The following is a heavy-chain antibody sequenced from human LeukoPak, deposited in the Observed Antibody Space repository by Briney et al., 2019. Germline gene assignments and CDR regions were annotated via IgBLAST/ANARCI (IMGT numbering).Heavy chain of an antibody. Sequence: GGSLRLSCAASGFTFSSYWMHWVRQAPGKGLVWLSRINTDGGSTKYADSVKGRFTISRDNAKNTLYLQMNSLRAEDTAVYYCARDLCGSTSCYTSNWFDPWGQGTLVTVSS. D-gene: IGHD2-2*02. CDR1: GFTFSSYW. J-gene: IGHJ5*02. CDR3: ARDLCGSTSCYTSNWFDP. V-gene: IGHV3-74*03. CDR2: INTDGGST.